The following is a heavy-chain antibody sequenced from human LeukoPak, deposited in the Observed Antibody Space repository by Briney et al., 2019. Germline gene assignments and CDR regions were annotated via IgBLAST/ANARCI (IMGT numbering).Heavy chain of an antibody. Sequence: ASVKVSCKASGYTFTGYYMHWVRQAPGQGLEWMGIINPSGGSTSYAQKFQGRVTMTRDTSTSTVYMELSSLRSEDTAVYYCARDQNYYDSSRTGAFDIWGQGTMVTVSS. CDR1: GYTFTGYY. CDR2: INPSGGST. V-gene: IGHV1-46*01. J-gene: IGHJ3*02. CDR3: ARDQNYYDSSRTGAFDI. D-gene: IGHD3-22*01.